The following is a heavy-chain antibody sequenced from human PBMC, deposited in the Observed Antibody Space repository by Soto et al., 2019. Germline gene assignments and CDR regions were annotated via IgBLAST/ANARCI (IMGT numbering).Heavy chain of an antibody. V-gene: IGHV4-30-2*01. Sequence: TLSLTCAVSGGSISSGGYSWSWIRQPPGKGLEWIGYIYHSGSTYYNPSLKSRVTISVDRSKNQFSLKLSSVTAADTAVYYCARRIVATETFAYWGQGTLVTVSS. CDR3: ARRIVATETFAY. CDR1: GGSISSGGYS. D-gene: IGHD5-12*01. J-gene: IGHJ4*02. CDR2: IYHSGST.